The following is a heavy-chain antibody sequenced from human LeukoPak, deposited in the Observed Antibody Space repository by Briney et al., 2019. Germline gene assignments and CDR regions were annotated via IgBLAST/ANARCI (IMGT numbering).Heavy chain of an antibody. D-gene: IGHD3-10*01. CDR1: GFTFSNYG. CDR3: AKVAPDYGSGRGNWFDP. CDR2: ISYDGSNK. J-gene: IGHJ5*02. V-gene: IGHV3-30*18. Sequence: GGSLRLSCAASGFTFSNYGMHWVRQAPGKGLEWVAVISYDGSNKYYADSVKGRFTISRDNSKNTLYLQMNSLRAEDTAVYLCAKVAPDYGSGRGNWFDPWGQGTPVTVSS.